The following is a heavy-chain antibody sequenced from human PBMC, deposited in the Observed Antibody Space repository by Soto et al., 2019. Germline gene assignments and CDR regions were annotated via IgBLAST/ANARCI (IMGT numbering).Heavy chain of an antibody. D-gene: IGHD5-12*01. CDR1: GDTFTDYY. Sequence: VQLVQSGAEVKKPGASVKVSCKASGDTFTDYYLHWVRQAPGQGLEWMGWIIPTRGVTKYAQKFRARVTMDRDTATRTGYMDSIRLKAYDTAVYSCAIESGGATAAVDYYYFHMDFWCNGATVTVS. CDR3: AIESGGATAAVDYYYFHMDF. J-gene: IGHJ6*03. V-gene: IGHV1-2*02. CDR2: IIPTRGVT.